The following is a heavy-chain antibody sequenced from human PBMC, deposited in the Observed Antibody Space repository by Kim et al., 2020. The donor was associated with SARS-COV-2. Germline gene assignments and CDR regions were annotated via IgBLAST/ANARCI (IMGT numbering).Heavy chain of an antibody. J-gene: IGHJ4*02. CDR3: VRDFTPATQLYYFDY. CDR2: ITWNSGDL. CDR1: GFTFNDYA. D-gene: IGHD1-1*01. V-gene: IGHV3-9*01. Sequence: GGSLRLSCAASGFTFNDYAMHWVRQAPGKGLEWVSGITWNSGDLDYADSVKGRFTISRDNAKNSLYLQMNSLRAEDTAVYYCVRDFTPATQLYYFDYWGQGTLVTVSS.